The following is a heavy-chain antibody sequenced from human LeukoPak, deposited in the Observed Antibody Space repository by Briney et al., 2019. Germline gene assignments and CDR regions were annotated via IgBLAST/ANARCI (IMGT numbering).Heavy chain of an antibody. V-gene: IGHV4-59*01. CDR2: IYYSGST. CDR3: AREVAAAGFDY. J-gene: IGHJ4*02. CDR1: GGSISSYY. D-gene: IGHD6-13*01. Sequence: SETLSVTCTVSGGSISSYYWSWIRQPPGKGLEWIGYIYYSGSTNYNPSLKSRVTISVDTSKNQFSLKLSSVTAADTAVYYCAREVAAAGFDYWGQGTLVTVSS.